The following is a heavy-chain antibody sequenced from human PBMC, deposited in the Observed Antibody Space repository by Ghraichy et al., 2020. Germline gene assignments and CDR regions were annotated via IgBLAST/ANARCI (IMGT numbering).Heavy chain of an antibody. CDR1: GFTFSSYA. CDR2: ISYDGSNK. D-gene: IGHD2-21*02. CDR3: AREGVVVVTAGSEFDY. V-gene: IGHV3-30*04. Sequence: GGSLRLSCAASGFTFSSYAMHWVRQAPGKGLEWVAVISYDGSNKYYADSVKGRFTISRDNSKNTLYLQMNSLRAEDTAVYYCAREGVVVVTAGSEFDYWGQGTLVTVSS. J-gene: IGHJ4*02.